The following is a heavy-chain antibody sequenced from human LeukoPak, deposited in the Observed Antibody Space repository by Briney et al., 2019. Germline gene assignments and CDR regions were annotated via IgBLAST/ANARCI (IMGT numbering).Heavy chain of an antibody. Sequence: SETLSLTCTVSGGSISSSSYYWGWIRQPLGKGLEWIGYVHYSGSTDYNPSLKSRVTLSVDTSKNQVSLKLNSVTAADTAVYYCARPSSGSYSYAFDIWGQGTMLTVSS. CDR1: GGSISSSSYY. CDR2: VHYSGST. D-gene: IGHD3-10*01. CDR3: ARPSSGSYSYAFDI. J-gene: IGHJ3*02. V-gene: IGHV4-61*05.